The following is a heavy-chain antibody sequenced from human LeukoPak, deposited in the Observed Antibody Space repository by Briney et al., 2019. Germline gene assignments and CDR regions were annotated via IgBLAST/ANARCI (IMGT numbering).Heavy chain of an antibody. V-gene: IGHV4-59*01. J-gene: IGHJ6*02. CDR3: ARDRSYYGMDV. Sequence: SETLSLTCTVSGGSISSYYWSWIRQPPGKGLEWIGYIYYSGSTNYNPSLKSRVTISVDTSKNEFSVKLSSVTAADTAVYYCARDRSYYGMDVWGQGTTVTVSS. CDR1: GGSISSYY. CDR2: IYYSGST.